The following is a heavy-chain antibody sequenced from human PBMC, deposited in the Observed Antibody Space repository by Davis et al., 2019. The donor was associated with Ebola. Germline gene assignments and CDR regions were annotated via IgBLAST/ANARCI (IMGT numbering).Heavy chain of an antibody. Sequence: SETLSLTCTVSGGSISSGSYYWSWIRQPAGKGLEWIGHIYTSGSTNYNPSLKSRVTISVDTSKNQFSLKLSSVTAADTAVYYCARGSSSWYWFDPWDQGTLVTVSS. V-gene: IGHV4-61*09. CDR2: IYTSGST. CDR1: GGSISSGSYY. D-gene: IGHD6-13*01. J-gene: IGHJ5*02. CDR3: ARGSSSWYWFDP.